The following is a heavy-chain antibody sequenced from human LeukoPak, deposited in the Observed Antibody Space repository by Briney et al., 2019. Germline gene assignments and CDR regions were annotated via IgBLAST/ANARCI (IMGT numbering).Heavy chain of an antibody. CDR1: GFTFSSYS. V-gene: IGHV3-48*04. CDR2: ISWNSGSI. D-gene: IGHD3-10*02. CDR3: AELGITMIGGV. Sequence: GGSLRLSCAASGFTFSSYSMTWVRQAPGKGLEWVSGISWNSGSIGYADSVKGRFTISRDNAKNSLYLQMNSLRAEDTAVYYCAELGITMIGGVWGKGTTVTISS. J-gene: IGHJ6*04.